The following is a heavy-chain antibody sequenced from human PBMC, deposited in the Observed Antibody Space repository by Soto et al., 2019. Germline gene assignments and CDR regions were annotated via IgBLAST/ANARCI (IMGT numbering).Heavy chain of an antibody. CDR1: GGSISSSSYY. Sequence: PSETLSLTCTVSGGSISSSSYYWGWIRQPPGKGLEWIVSIYYSGSTYYNPSLKSRVTISVDTSKNQFSLKLSSVTAADTAVYYCARPNYYDSSGYWGYGAFDTWGQGTMVTVSS. V-gene: IGHV4-39*01. CDR2: IYYSGST. CDR3: ARPNYYDSSGYWGYGAFDT. J-gene: IGHJ3*02. D-gene: IGHD3-22*01.